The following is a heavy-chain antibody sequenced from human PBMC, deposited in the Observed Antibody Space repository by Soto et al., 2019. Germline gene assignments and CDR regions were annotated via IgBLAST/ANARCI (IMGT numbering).Heavy chain of an antibody. CDR3: AARPYYYYGLDV. D-gene: IGHD3-10*01. V-gene: IGHV4-59*03. CDR2: VYHNGNA. CDR1: GGSITSSY. J-gene: IGHJ6*02. Sequence: SETLSLTCTVSGGSITSSYWSWIRRPPGKAPEWIGYVYHNGNAYPKPSLKSRVTISLDGAKNQFSLKMTSVTAADTGLYYCAARPYYYYGLDVWGQGTTVTVSS.